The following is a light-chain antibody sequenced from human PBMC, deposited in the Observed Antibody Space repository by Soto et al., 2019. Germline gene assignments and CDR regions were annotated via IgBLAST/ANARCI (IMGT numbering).Light chain of an antibody. CDR2: KAS. J-gene: IGKJ4*01. CDR1: QSISTW. Sequence: DIQKTQSPSTLPASVRDRVTITCRASQSISTWLAWYQQKPGKAPNLLIYKASRLETGVPSRFGGSGSGTEFTLTISFLQPDDFATYYCQQYNSYSPLTFGGGTKVDI. CDR3: QQYNSYSPLT. V-gene: IGKV1-5*03.